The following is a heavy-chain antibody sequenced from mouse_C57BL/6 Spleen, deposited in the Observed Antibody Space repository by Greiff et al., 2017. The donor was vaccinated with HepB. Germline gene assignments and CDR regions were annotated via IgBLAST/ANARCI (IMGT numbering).Heavy chain of an antibody. V-gene: IGHV1-39*01. CDR1: GYSFTNYY. Sequence: EVKLLESGPELVKPGASVKISCKASGYSFTNYYMNWVKQSTGKSLEWIGVINPNYGTTSYNQKFKGKATLTVDQSSSTAYMQLNSLTSEDSAVYYCARSRRDYDVFAYWGQGTLVTVSA. CDR3: ARSRRDYDVFAY. D-gene: IGHD2-4*01. J-gene: IGHJ3*01. CDR2: INPNYGTT.